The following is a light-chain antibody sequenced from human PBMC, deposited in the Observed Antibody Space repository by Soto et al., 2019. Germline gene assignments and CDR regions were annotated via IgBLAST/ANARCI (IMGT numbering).Light chain of an antibody. J-gene: IGLJ2*01. CDR2: DVT. CDR1: SSDFGDDKY. Sequence: QSALTQPASVSGSPGQSITVSCTGSSSDFGDDKYVSWYQQHPGKAPRLMIYDVTKRPSGVPDRFSGSKSGNTASLSISGLQTEDEADYYCCSYAGSYSFVVFGGGTKLTVL. CDR3: CSYAGSYSFVV. V-gene: IGLV2-11*01.